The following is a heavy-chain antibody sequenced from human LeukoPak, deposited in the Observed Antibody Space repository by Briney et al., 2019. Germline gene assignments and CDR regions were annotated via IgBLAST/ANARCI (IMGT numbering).Heavy chain of an antibody. CDR1: GGSISSGDYY. CDR3: ARDCSSTSCPYYFDY. V-gene: IGHV4-30-4*08. D-gene: IGHD2-2*01. J-gene: IGHJ4*02. Sequence: SETLSLTCTVSGGSISSGDYYWSWIRQPPGKGLEWIGYIYYSGSTYYNPSLKSRVTISVDTSKNQFSLKLSSVTAADTAVYYCARDCSSTSCPYYFDYWGQGTLVTVSS. CDR2: IYYSGST.